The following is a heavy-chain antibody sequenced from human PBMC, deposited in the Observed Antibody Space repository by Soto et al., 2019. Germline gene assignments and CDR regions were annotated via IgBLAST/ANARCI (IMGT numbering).Heavy chain of an antibody. Sequence: QVQLVESGGGLVKPGGYLRLSFAASGFTFSDYYMSWIRQATGKGLEWVSYISGSGSTVNYTDSVRGRFTISRDNAESSVYLQMNSLRADDTALYYCAIDLVGASLVVGYWDQGALVTVSS. CDR2: ISGSGSTV. CDR1: GFTFSDYY. V-gene: IGHV3-11*01. J-gene: IGHJ4*02. D-gene: IGHD1-26*01. CDR3: AIDLVGASLVVGY.